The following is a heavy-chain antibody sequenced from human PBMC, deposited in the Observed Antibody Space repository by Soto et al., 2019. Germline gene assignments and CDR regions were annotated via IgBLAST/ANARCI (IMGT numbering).Heavy chain of an antibody. Sequence: SETLSLTCAVYGGSFSGHYWSWIRQSPGKGLEWIGEINHSGSTNQNPSLKSRVTISVDTSKNQFSLKLKSVTAADTAVYYCARGITMILVVKGDAPDKYSFDSWGQGTQVTVYS. CDR2: INHSGST. CDR3: ARGITMILVVKGDAPDKYSFDS. J-gene: IGHJ4*02. V-gene: IGHV4-34*01. D-gene: IGHD3-22*01. CDR1: GGSFSGHY.